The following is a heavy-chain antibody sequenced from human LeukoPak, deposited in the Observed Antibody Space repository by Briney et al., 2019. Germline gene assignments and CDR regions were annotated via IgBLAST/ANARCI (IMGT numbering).Heavy chain of an antibody. V-gene: IGHV1-2*02. CDR1: GYTFTSYD. D-gene: IGHD1-26*01. J-gene: IGHJ4*02. CDR2: INPNSGGT. Sequence: ASVKVSCKASGYTFTSYDINWVRQATGQGLEWMGWINPNSGGTNYAQKFQGRVTMTRDTSISTAYMELSRLRSDDTAVYYCARAVGATFDYWGQGTLVTVSS. CDR3: ARAVGATFDY.